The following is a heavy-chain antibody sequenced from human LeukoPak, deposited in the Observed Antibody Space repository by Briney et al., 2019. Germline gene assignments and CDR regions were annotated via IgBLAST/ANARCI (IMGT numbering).Heavy chain of an antibody. D-gene: IGHD3-22*01. CDR1: GFTFSSYG. J-gene: IGHJ4*02. V-gene: IGHV3-23*01. Sequence: GGSLRLSCVASGFTFSSYGMSWVRQAPGKGLEWVSVISGSGGNTYYADSVKGRFTISRDNSKNTLYLQMNSLRAEDTAVYYCAKGLLGDYDSSGYYDYWGQGTLVTVSS. CDR3: AKGLLGDYDSSGYYDY. CDR2: ISGSGGNT.